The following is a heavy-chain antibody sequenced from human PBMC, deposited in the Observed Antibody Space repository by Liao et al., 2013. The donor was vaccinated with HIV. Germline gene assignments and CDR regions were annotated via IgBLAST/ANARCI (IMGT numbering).Heavy chain of an antibody. V-gene: IGHV4-4*07. Sequence: QVLLQESGPRLVKPSETLSLSCTVPGGSIGSYYWNWVRQPAGKGLEWIGHIYTSGDSSYSPSLKSRVTMSVDTSKNQFSLKLTSVTAADTAVYYCARAVSSDNYHDAFDFWGQGTMVTVSS. CDR3: ARAVSSDNYHDAFDF. D-gene: IGHD6-19*01. J-gene: IGHJ3*01. CDR2: IYTSGDS. CDR1: GGSIGSYY.